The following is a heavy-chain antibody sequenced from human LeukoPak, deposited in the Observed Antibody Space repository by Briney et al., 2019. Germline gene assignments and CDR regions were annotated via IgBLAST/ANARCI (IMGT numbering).Heavy chain of an antibody. V-gene: IGHV3-21*01. Sequence: GGSLRLSCAASGFTFSSYSMNWVRQAPGMGLEWVSSISSSSSCIYYADSVKGRFTISRDNAKNSLYLQMNSLRAEDTAVYYCASGGSYRSPFDYWGQGTLVTVSS. J-gene: IGHJ4*02. D-gene: IGHD1-26*01. CDR2: ISSSSSCI. CDR3: ASGGSYRSPFDY. CDR1: GFTFSSYS.